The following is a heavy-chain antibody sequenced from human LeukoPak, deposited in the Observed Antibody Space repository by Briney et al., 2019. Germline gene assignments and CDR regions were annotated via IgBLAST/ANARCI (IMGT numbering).Heavy chain of an antibody. CDR3: ASVVRYSSSWYYFDY. V-gene: IGHV4-39*07. D-gene: IGHD6-13*01. CDR1: GGSISSSSYY. Sequence: PSETLSLTCTVSGGSISSSSYYWGWIRQPPGKGLEWIGSIYYSGSTYYNPSLRSRVTISVDTSKNQFSLKLSSVTAADTAVYYCASVVRYSSSWYYFDYWGQGTLVTASS. CDR2: IYYSGST. J-gene: IGHJ4*02.